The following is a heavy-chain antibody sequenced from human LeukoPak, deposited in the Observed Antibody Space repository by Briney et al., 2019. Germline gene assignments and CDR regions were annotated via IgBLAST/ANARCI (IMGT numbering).Heavy chain of an antibody. CDR2: ISAYNGNT. Sequence: ASVKVSCKASGYTFTSYGISWVRQAPGQGLEWMGWISAYNGNTNYAQKLQGRVTITTDTSTSTAYMELRSLRSDDTAVYYCARDYYDSSGYYPSTGYWGQGALVTVSS. CDR1: GYTFTSYG. V-gene: IGHV1-18*01. D-gene: IGHD3-22*01. J-gene: IGHJ4*02. CDR3: ARDYYDSSGYYPSTGY.